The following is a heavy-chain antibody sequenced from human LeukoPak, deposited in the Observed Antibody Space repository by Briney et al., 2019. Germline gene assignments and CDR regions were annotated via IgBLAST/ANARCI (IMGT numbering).Heavy chain of an antibody. J-gene: IGHJ4*02. CDR2: ISDSSNYI. CDR1: GFTFSTYA. Sequence: GGSLRLSCAVSGFTFSTYAMSWVRHAPGKGLEWVSSISDSSNYIYYADSVKGRFTISRYNAKNSLYLQMNSLRAEDTAVYYCARDWKYYYDTNGYFDYWGQGALVAVSS. CDR3: ARDWKYYYDTNGYFDY. D-gene: IGHD3-22*01. V-gene: IGHV3-21*01.